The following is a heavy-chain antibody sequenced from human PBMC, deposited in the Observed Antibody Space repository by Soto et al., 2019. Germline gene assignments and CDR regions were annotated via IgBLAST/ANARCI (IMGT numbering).Heavy chain of an antibody. CDR3: ARVDFWSGYYYYYGMDV. V-gene: IGHV4-61*01. J-gene: IGHJ6*02. CDR1: GGSVSSGSYY. D-gene: IGHD3-3*01. Sequence: SETLSLTCTVSGGSVSSGSYYWSWIRQPPGKGLEWIGYIYYSGSTYYNPSLKSRVTISVDTSKNQFSLKLSSVTAADTAVYYCARVDFWSGYYYYYGMDVWGQGTTVTLSS. CDR2: IYYSGST.